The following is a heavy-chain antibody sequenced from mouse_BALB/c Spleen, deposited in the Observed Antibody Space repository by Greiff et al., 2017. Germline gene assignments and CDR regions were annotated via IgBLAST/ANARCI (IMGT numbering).Heavy chain of an antibody. Sequence: QVQLQQSGAELVRPGASVTLSCKASGYTFTDYEMHWVKQTPVHGLEWIGAIDPETGGTAYNQKFKGKATLTADKSSSTAYMELRSLTSEDSAVYYCTGLRLRLDYWGQGTTLTVSS. CDR3: TGLRLRLDY. CDR2: IDPETGGT. CDR1: GYTFTDYE. D-gene: IGHD1-2*01. J-gene: IGHJ2*01. V-gene: IGHV1-15*01.